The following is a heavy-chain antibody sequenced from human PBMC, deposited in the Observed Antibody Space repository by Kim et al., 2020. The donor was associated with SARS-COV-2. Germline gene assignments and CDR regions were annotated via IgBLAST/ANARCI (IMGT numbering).Heavy chain of an antibody. Sequence: SETLSLTCAVYGGSFSGYYWSWIRQPPGKGLEWVGEINHSGSNNYNPSLMSRVTISVDTSKNQFSLNLSSVIAADTAVYYCARSSYSSSWYGAHYYLDYWGQGTLVTVSS. J-gene: IGHJ4*02. D-gene: IGHD6-13*01. CDR2: INHSGSN. V-gene: IGHV4-34*01. CDR1: GGSFSGYY. CDR3: ARSSYSSSWYGAHYYLDY.